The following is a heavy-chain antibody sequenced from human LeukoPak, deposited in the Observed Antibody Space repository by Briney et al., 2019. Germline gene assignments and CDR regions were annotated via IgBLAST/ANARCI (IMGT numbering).Heavy chain of an antibody. CDR3: AKDITPYSSGWYLGFDY. J-gene: IGHJ4*02. Sequence: PGGSLRLSCAASGFTFDDYAMHWVRQAPGKGLEWVSGISWNSGSIGYADSVKGRFTISRDNAKNSLYLQMNSLRAEDTALYYCAKDITPYSSGWYLGFDYWGQRTLVTVSS. V-gene: IGHV3-9*01. CDR2: ISWNSGSI. CDR1: GFTFDDYA. D-gene: IGHD6-19*01.